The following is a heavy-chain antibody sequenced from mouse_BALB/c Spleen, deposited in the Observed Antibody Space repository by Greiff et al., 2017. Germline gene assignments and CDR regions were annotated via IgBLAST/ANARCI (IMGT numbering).Heavy chain of an antibody. CDR1: GFTFSSYT. CDR3: ARHRRDYGNYYAMDY. CDR2: ISNGGGST. J-gene: IGHJ4*01. V-gene: IGHV5-12-2*01. Sequence: EVQRVESGGGLVQPGGSLKLSCAASGFTFSSYTMSWVRQTPEKRLEWVAYISNGGGSTYYPDTVKGRFTISRDNAKNTLYLQMSSLKSEDTAMYYCARHRRDYGNYYAMDYWGQGTSVTVSS. D-gene: IGHD2-1*01.